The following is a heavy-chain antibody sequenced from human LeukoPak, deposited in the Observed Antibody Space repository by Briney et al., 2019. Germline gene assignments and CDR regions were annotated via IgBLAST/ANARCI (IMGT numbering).Heavy chain of an antibody. J-gene: IGHJ6*03. Sequence: NPSETLSLTCTVSGGSISSYYWSWIRQPPGKGLEWIGYIYYSGSTNYNPSLKSRVTISVDTSKNQFSLKLSSVTAADTAVYYCARRMSSSTSLYYYYMDVWGKGTTATVSS. CDR1: GGSISSYY. CDR3: ARRMSSSTSLYYYYMDV. V-gene: IGHV4-59*01. CDR2: IYYSGST. D-gene: IGHD2-2*01.